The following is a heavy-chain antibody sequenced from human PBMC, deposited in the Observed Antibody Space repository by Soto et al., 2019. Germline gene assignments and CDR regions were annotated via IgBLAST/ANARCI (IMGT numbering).Heavy chain of an antibody. J-gene: IGHJ1*01. CDR1: GGSISSGDYY. V-gene: IGHV4-30-4*01. Sequence: QVQLQESGPGLVKPSQTLSLTCTVSGGSISSGDYYWNWIRQPPGKGLEWIGYIYYSGSTFYNSSLKSRVTISVDTSKNQFSLKLSSVTAADTAVYYCARDGGSGNFQHWGQGTLVTVSS. CDR2: IYYSGST. D-gene: IGHD3-10*01. CDR3: ARDGGSGNFQH.